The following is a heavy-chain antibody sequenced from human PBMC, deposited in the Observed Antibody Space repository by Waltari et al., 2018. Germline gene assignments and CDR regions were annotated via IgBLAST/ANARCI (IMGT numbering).Heavy chain of an antibody. Sequence: QVQLVQSGAEVKKPGASVKVSCKASGYTFTSYDINWVRQATGQGLEWMGGMNPNRVNTGHAQKCQGRVTMTRNTSRSTAYMELSSLISEDTAVYYCARASYYYYYMDVWGKGTTVTVSS. V-gene: IGHV1-8*01. CDR2: MNPNRVNT. CDR1: GYTFTSYD. J-gene: IGHJ6*03. CDR3: ARASYYYYYMDV.